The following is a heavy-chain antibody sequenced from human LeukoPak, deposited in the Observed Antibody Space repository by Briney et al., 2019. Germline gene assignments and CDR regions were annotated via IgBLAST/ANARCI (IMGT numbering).Heavy chain of an antibody. CDR2: IWNDGSNR. CDR3: ARVDCGGDCSTFDY. Sequence: GGSLNLSCEASGLTFSRFGMPWARQAPGQGLGWVAEIWNDGSNRRYADSVKGRFTISRDNSKNTVYLQMNSLRAEDTAVYYCARVDCGGDCSTFDYWGQGTLVTVSS. D-gene: IGHD2-21*02. CDR1: GLTFSRFG. J-gene: IGHJ4*02. V-gene: IGHV3-33*01.